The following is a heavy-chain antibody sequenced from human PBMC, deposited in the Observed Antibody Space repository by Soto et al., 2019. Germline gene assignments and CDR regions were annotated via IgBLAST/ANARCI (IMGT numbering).Heavy chain of an antibody. Sequence: EVQLVESGGGLVQPGGSLRLSCAASGFTFSTYSMSWVRQAPGKGLEWVSYISSISNTIYYADSVKGRFTISRDDAXNXXYLHMNSLRAEDTAVYYCARDRGCSGGICYRDLGYWGQGTLVTVSS. D-gene: IGHD2-15*01. V-gene: IGHV3-48*01. J-gene: IGHJ4*02. CDR1: GFTFSTYS. CDR3: ARDRGCSGGICYRDLGY. CDR2: ISSISNTI.